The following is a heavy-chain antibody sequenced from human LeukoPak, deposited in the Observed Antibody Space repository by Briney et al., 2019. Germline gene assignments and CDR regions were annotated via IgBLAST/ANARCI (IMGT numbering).Heavy chain of an antibody. D-gene: IGHD2-15*01. CDR3: ARRGSGSRGDFDY. V-gene: IGHV4-34*01. CDR1: GGSFSGYY. CDR2: IYYSGTT. J-gene: IGHJ4*02. Sequence: SETLSLTCAVYGGSFSGYYWSWIRQPPGKGLEWIATIYYSGTTYYNPSLKSRVTISVDTSKNQFSLNLSSVTAADTAVYYCARRGSGSRGDFDYWGQGTLVTVSS.